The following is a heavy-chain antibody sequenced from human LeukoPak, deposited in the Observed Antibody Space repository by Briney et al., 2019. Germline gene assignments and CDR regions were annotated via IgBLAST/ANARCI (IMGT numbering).Heavy chain of an antibody. J-gene: IGHJ4*02. CDR1: GFTFSSYW. D-gene: IGHD3-10*01. Sequence: PGGSLRLSCAASGFTFSSYWMSWVRQAPGKGREWVANIKQDGSEKYYVDSVKGRFTISRDNAKNSLYLQMNSLRAEDTAVYYCARDQAYGSGSLSFDYWGQGTLVTVSS. CDR2: IKQDGSEK. CDR3: ARDQAYGSGSLSFDY. V-gene: IGHV3-7*01.